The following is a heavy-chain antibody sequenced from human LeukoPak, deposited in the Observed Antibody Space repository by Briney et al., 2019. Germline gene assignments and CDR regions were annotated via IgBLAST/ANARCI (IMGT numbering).Heavy chain of an antibody. D-gene: IGHD2-8*01. Sequence: PSETLSLTCTVSGGSISSSSYYWGWIRRPPGKGLEWIGNIYYSGSTYYNPSLKSRVTISVDTSKNQFSLKLSSLTAADTAVYYCARRLAEGCTNGVCYTDYYFDYWGQGTLVTVSS. CDR1: GGSISSSSYY. J-gene: IGHJ4*02. CDR2: IYYSGST. CDR3: ARRLAEGCTNGVCYTDYYFDY. V-gene: IGHV4-39*01.